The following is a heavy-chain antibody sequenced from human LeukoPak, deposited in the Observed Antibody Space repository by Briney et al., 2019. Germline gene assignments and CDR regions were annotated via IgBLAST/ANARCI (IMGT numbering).Heavy chain of an antibody. CDR1: GFTFSNYW. CDR2: ISGSGGST. J-gene: IGHJ3*02. Sequence: PGGSLRLSCAGSGFTFSNYWMTWVRQAPGKGLEWVSAISGSGGSTYYADSVKGRFTISRDNAKNSLYLQMNTLRAEDTAVYFCVRDYLYAFDIWGQGTTVTVSS. CDR3: VRDYLYAFDI. V-gene: IGHV3-23*01.